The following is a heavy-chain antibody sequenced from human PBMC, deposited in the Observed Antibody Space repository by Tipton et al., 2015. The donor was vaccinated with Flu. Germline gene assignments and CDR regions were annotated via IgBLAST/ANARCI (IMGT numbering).Heavy chain of an antibody. CDR1: GESFSGYY. Sequence: AGLVKPSETLSLTCSVYGESFSGYYWTWIRQPPGKGLEWIGEINHSGSTHYSSSLKSRVTMSVDSSKNQFSLHLSSVTAADTAVYYCARVSPRRVTAIVVVMLPEGYFDYWGHGTPVIVSS. V-gene: IGHV4-34*01. CDR2: INHSGST. CDR3: ARVSPRRVTAIVVVMLPEGYFDY. D-gene: IGHD3-22*01. J-gene: IGHJ4*01.